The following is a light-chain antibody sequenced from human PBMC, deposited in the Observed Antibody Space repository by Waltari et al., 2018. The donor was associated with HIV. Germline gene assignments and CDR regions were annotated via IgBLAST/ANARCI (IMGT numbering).Light chain of an antibody. CDR2: KNK. V-gene: IGLV1-47*01. Sequence: QSVLTQPPSASATPGQRVTISCSGTRSNIGSNFVFWYQQFPGTAPKLLMYKNKKRFSGVTDRFCGSKAGTSASLAISGLRSEDEAVYYCAAWDDSLRGHVVFGGGTNLTV. CDR3: AAWDDSLRGHVV. J-gene: IGLJ2*01. CDR1: RSNIGSNF.